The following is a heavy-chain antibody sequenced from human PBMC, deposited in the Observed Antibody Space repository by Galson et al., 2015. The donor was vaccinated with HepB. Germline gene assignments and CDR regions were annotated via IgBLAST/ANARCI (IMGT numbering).Heavy chain of an antibody. J-gene: IGHJ4*02. CDR3: ARDRGGITIFGVVAPSPSDY. V-gene: IGHV1-18*01. Sequence: VSCKASGYIFINYGISWVRQAPGQGLEWMGWISAKNGNTKYAQKVQGRVTMTTDTSTSTAYLELRSLRSDDTAVYYCARDRGGITIFGVVAPSPSDYWGQGTLVTVSS. CDR1: GYIFINYG. CDR2: ISAKNGNT. D-gene: IGHD3-3*01.